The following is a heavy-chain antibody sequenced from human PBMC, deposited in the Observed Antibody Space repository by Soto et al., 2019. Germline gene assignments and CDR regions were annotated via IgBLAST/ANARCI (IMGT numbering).Heavy chain of an antibody. CDR3: ARDHHTMVRGVIPIDY. J-gene: IGHJ4*02. CDR2: ISAYNGNT. D-gene: IGHD3-10*01. V-gene: IGHV1-18*01. CDR1: GYTFTSYG. Sequence: QVQLVQSGAEVKKPGASVKVSCKASGYTFTSYGISWVRQDPGQGLEWMGWISAYNGNTNYAQKLQGRVTMTTDTSTSTAYMELRSLRSDDTAVYYCARDHHTMVRGVIPIDYWGQGTLVTVSS.